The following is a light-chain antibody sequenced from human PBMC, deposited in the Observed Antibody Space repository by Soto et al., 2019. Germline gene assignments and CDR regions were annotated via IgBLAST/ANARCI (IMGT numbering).Light chain of an antibody. J-gene: IGKJ1*01. CDR1: QSLVYSDGNTY. V-gene: IGKV2-30*01. CDR3: MQGSNWPTK. CDR2: EVS. Sequence: DVVMTQSPLSRPVTLGQPASISCTSSQSLVYSDGNTYLSWFHQRPGQSPRRLIYEVSNRDSGVPDRFSGSGSGTDFTLKISRVEAEDVGVYYRMQGSNWPTKFAPGPKVDI.